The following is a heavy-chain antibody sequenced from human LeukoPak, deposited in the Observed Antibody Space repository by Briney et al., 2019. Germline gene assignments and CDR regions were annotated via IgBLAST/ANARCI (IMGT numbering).Heavy chain of an antibody. J-gene: IGHJ3*02. CDR3: ARPSRGDIVLMAARGAFDI. V-gene: IGHV1-3*01. Sequence: GASVKVSCKASGYTFTSYAMHWVRQAPGQRLEWMGWINAGNGNTKYSQKFQGRVTITADESTSTAYMELSSLRSEDTAVYYCARPSRGDIVLMAARGAFDIWGQGTMVTVSS. D-gene: IGHD2-8*01. CDR1: GYTFTSYA. CDR2: INAGNGNT.